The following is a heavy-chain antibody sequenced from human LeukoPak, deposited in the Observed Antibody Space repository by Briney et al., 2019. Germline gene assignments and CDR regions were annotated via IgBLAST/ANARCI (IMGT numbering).Heavy chain of an antibody. D-gene: IGHD6-13*01. Sequence: ASVKVSCKASGYIFTTYYMHWVRQAPGQELEWMGIINPSGGGTIYTQKFQGRVTMTTNMSTSTVYMELASLRSDDTAIYYCARGGHGTSVAAAGTGDYWGQGTLVTVSP. J-gene: IGHJ4*02. CDR2: INPSGGGT. CDR1: GYIFTTYY. CDR3: ARGGHGTSVAAAGTGDY. V-gene: IGHV1-46*01.